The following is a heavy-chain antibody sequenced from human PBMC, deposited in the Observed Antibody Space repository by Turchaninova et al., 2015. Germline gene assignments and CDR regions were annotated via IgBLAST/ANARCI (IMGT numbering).Heavy chain of an antibody. Sequence: VVSWGGLVQPGGSLRLSCVASGVIFSNYEMHWVRQVPGKGLGWVSSIDFAGNSYYAGSVKGRFTISREDAKNSVYLQMNGLRAEDTATYYCSRVRKVPVPFHGLDVWGQGTTVTVSS. CDR1: GVIFSNYE. D-gene: IGHD3-10*01. CDR3: SRVRKVPVPFHGLDV. J-gene: IGHJ6*02. CDR2: IDFAGNS. V-gene: IGHV3-13*01.